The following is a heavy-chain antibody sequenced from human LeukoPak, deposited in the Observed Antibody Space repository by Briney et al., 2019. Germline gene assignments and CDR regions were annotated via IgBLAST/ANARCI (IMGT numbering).Heavy chain of an antibody. CDR3: ARDQGSIILGYFDY. J-gene: IGHJ4*02. V-gene: IGHV4-34*01. Sequence: PSETLSLTCAVYGGSFSGYYWSWIRQPPGKGLEWIGEINHSGSTNYNPSLKSRVTISVDTSKNQFSLKLSSVTAADTAVYYCARDQGSIILGYFDYWGQGTLVTVSS. CDR2: INHSGST. CDR1: GGSFSGYY. D-gene: IGHD1-14*01.